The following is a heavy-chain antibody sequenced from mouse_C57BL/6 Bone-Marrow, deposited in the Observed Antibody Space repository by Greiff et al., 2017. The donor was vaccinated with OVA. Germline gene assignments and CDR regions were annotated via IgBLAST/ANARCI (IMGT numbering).Heavy chain of an antibody. CDR3: ARRGRGPRGYFDY. Sequence: VQLQESDAELVKPGASVKISCKVSGYTFTDHTIHWMKQRPEQGLEWIGYIYPRDGSTKYNEKFKGKATLTADKSSSTAYMQLNSLTSEDSAVYFCARRGRGPRGYFDYWGQGTTLTVSS. V-gene: IGHV1-78*01. J-gene: IGHJ2*01. CDR1: GYTFTDHT. CDR2: IYPRDGST.